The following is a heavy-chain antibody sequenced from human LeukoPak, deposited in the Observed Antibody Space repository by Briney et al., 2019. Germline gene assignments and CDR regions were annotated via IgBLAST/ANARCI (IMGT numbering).Heavy chain of an antibody. D-gene: IGHD5/OR15-5a*01. CDR2: IWYDGSNT. J-gene: IGHJ4*02. Sequence: GGSLRLSCAASGFTFSSYGMHWVRQAPGKGLEWVAMIWYDGSNTYYADSVKGRFTISRDNSKNTLFLQMDSLRAEDTAVYYCARDRSTTHFDYWGQRTLVTVSS. CDR3: ARDRSTTHFDY. V-gene: IGHV3-33*01. CDR1: GFTFSSYG.